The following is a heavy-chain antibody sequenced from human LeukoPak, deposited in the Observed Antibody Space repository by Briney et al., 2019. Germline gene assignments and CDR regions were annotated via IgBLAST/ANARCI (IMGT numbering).Heavy chain of an antibody. D-gene: IGHD2-2*01. Sequence: SETLSLTCTVSGGSISSSSYYWGWIRQPPGKGLEWIGSIYYSGSTNYNPSLKSRVTISVDTSKNQFSLKLSSVTAADTAVYYCAREESVPAATKRNWFDPWGQGTLVTVSS. CDR1: GGSISSSSYY. V-gene: IGHV4-39*07. J-gene: IGHJ5*02. CDR3: AREESVPAATKRNWFDP. CDR2: IYYSGST.